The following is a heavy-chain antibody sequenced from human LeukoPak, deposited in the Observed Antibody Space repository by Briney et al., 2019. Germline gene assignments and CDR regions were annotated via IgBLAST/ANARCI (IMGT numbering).Heavy chain of an antibody. J-gene: IGHJ4*02. CDR1: GDSITNRNSY. D-gene: IGHD5-12*01. V-gene: IGHV4-39*01. CDR3: ARLAATMNLDY. CDR2: ISYSGNT. Sequence: PSETLSLTCTVSGDSITNRNSYWGWVRQPPGKGLEWLGTISYSGNTYYNPSLKSRVTISVDTYKTQFSLTLTPVTAADTAVYYCARLAATMNLDYWGQGTLVTVSS.